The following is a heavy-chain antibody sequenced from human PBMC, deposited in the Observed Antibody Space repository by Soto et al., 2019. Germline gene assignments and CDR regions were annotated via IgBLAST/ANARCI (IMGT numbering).Heavy chain of an antibody. CDR2: IGVVGDT. CDR3: ASLGYCSGGSCYSGYYYSGMDV. CDR1: EFTFSSYD. Sequence: GGSLRLSCAASEFTFSSYDMHWVRQATGEGLEWVAGIGVVGDTYYADSVKGRFTISRDNAKNSLYLQMNSLRAEDTAVYYCASLGYCSGGSCYSGYYYSGMDVWGQGTTVTVSS. J-gene: IGHJ6*02. V-gene: IGHV3-13*04. D-gene: IGHD2-15*01.